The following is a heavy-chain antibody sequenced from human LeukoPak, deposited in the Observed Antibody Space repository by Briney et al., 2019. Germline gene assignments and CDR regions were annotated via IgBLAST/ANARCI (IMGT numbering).Heavy chain of an antibody. CDR3: AREYCSGGSCYRRQYYFDY. V-gene: IGHV3-53*01. D-gene: IGHD2-15*01. CDR1: GFTFSNYA. CDR2: LYSGGGT. Sequence: PGGSLRLSCAASGFTFSNYAMSWVRQAPGKGLEWVSILYSGGGTDYADSVKGRFTISRDNSKNTLYLGMNSLRVEDTAVYYCAREYCSGGSCYRRQYYFDYWGQGTLVTVSS. J-gene: IGHJ4*02.